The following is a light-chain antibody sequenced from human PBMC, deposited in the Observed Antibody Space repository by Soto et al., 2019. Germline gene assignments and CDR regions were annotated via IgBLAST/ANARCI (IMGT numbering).Light chain of an antibody. CDR2: DDY. V-gene: IGLV1-51*01. Sequence: QSVLTQPPSVSAAPGQKVTISCSGSSSNIGNNYVSWFQQLPGAAPRLLIYDDYNRPSGIPDRFSGSKSGTSATLGITGLQAGDEADYYCATWESSPSAVVFGGGTKLTVL. CDR3: ATWESSPSAVV. CDR1: SSNIGNNY. J-gene: IGLJ2*01.